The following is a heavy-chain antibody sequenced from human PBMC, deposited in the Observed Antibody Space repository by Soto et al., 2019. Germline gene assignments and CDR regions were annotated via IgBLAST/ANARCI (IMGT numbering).Heavy chain of an antibody. Sequence: EVQLVQSGAEVKKPGESLKISCKGSGYSFTSYWIGWVRQMPGKGLEWMGIIYPGDSDTRYSPSFQGQVTISADKSISTAYLQWSSLKASDTAMYYCARISAFYYCGSGIPHGQFDYWGQGTLVTVSS. D-gene: IGHD3-10*01. CDR1: GYSFTSYW. V-gene: IGHV5-51*03. CDR3: ARISAFYYCGSGIPHGQFDY. J-gene: IGHJ4*02. CDR2: IYPGDSDT.